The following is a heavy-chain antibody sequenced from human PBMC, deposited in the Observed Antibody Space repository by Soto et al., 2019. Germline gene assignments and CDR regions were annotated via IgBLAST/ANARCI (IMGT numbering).Heavy chain of an antibody. CDR1: GGSISSYY. CDR2: IYYSGIT. D-gene: IGHD1-20*01. CDR3: ARYKSNYYYGMDV. V-gene: IGHV4-59*01. Sequence: SETLSLTCTFSGGSISSYYWSWIRQPPGKGLEWIGYIYYSGITNYNPSLKSRVTISVDTSKNQFSLKLSSVTAADTAVYYCARYKSNYYYGMDVWGQGTTVTVSS. J-gene: IGHJ6*02.